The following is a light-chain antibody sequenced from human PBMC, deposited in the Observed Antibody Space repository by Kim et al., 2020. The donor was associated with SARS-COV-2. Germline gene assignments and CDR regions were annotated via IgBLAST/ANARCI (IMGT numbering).Light chain of an antibody. CDR2: DNN. CDR3: GTWDSRLNSAV. J-gene: IGLJ7*01. CDR1: SATIGNNY. Sequence: GPKAAIPCSGSSATIGNNYFSWYQQPPGTAPKLLIFDNNLRPSGIPDRFSASKSGTSATLDITGLQTGDEADYFCGTWDSRLNSAVFGGGTQLTVL. V-gene: IGLV1-51*01.